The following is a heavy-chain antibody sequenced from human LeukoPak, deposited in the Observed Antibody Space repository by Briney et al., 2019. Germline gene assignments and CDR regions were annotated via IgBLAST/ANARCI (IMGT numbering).Heavy chain of an antibody. D-gene: IGHD3-10*01. CDR2: IKQDGSEK. CDR1: GFTFSDYW. Sequence: PGGSLRLSCAASGFTFSDYWMTWVPHSPGKGLEWVANIKQDGSEKYYLDSVKGRFTISRDNAKNSVYLQMNSLRAEDTAVFYCARDYGPTRESDYWGQGTLVTVSS. V-gene: IGHV3-7*01. J-gene: IGHJ4*02. CDR3: ARDYGPTRESDY.